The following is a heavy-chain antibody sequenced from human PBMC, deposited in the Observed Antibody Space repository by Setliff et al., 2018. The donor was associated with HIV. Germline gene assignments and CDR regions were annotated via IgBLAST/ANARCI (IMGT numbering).Heavy chain of an antibody. D-gene: IGHD3-3*01. Sequence: SETLSLTCTVSGGSISSYYWSWIRQPAGKGLEWIGRIYTSGSTNYNPSLKSRVTISVDTSKNHFSLKLRSVTAADTAVYYCARIFGDQGYYYGMDVWGQGTTVTVSS. CDR1: GGSISSYY. CDR2: IYTSGST. CDR3: ARIFGDQGYYYGMDV. V-gene: IGHV4-4*07. J-gene: IGHJ6*02.